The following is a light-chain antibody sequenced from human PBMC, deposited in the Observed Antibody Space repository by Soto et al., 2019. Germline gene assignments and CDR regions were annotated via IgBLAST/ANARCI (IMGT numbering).Light chain of an antibody. V-gene: IGLV1-51*01. CDR1: TSNIGNQF. CDR3: GSWDSILSAVV. Sequence: QSVLTQPPSVSAAPGQKVTISCSGSTSNIGNQFVSWYQQLPGTAPKLLIYDNNKRPSEIPDRFSGSKSGTSATLGIAGLQTGDEADYYCGSWDSILSAVVFGGGTKLTVL. CDR2: DNN. J-gene: IGLJ2*01.